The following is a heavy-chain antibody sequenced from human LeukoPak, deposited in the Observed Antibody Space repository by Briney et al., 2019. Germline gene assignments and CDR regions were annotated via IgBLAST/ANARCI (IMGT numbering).Heavy chain of an antibody. CDR2: IYYSGST. J-gene: IGHJ4*02. CDR3: ARSMYYYGSGSSVGVFDY. V-gene: IGHV4-39*01. D-gene: IGHD3-10*01. Sequence: SETLSLTCTVSGDSISSSSYYWGWIRQPPGKGLEWIGSIYYSGSTYYNPSLKSRVTISVDTSKNQFSLKLSSVTAADTAVYYCARSMYYYGSGSSVGVFDYWGQGTLVTVSS. CDR1: GDSISSSSYY.